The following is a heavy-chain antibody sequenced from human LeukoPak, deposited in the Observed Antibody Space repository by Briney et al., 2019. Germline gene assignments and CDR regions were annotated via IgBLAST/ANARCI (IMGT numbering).Heavy chain of an antibody. J-gene: IGHJ4*02. Sequence: ASVKVSCKASGGTFSSYAISWVRQAPGQGLEWMGGITPIFGTANYAQKFQGRVTTTADESTSTAYMELSSLRSEDTAVYCCARAYYYDSSGLFDYWGQGTLVTVSS. CDR2: ITPIFGTA. CDR1: GGTFSSYA. CDR3: ARAYYYDSSGLFDY. D-gene: IGHD3-22*01. V-gene: IGHV1-69*13.